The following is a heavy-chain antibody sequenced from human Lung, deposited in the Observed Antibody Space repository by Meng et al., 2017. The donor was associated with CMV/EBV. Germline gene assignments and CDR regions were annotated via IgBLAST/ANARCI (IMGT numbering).Heavy chain of an antibody. D-gene: IGHD3-16*01. CDR2: ISGSGRNAI. CDR1: GFIFSNYD. V-gene: IGHV3-48*03. CDR3: ARVGAGGAFYI. J-gene: IGHJ3*02. Sequence: GESLKISCEASGFIFSNYDMNWVRQAPGKGLEWVSYISGSGRNAIYYADSVRGRSTISRHSAKNSLYLQLNSLRAEDTAVYYCARVGAGGAFYIWGQGTLVTVSS.